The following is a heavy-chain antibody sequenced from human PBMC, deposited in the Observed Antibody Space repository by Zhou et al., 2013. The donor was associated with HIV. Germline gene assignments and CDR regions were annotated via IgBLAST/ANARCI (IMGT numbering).Heavy chain of an antibody. D-gene: IGHD3-16*02. CDR1: GGTFSSSP. Sequence: QVQLVQSGPEVKNPGSSVQVSCQASGGTFSSSPIAWVRQAPGQGLEWMGGIIPSFGKSNYAPKFEDRITITADESTTAVYMELTSLRTDDTAVYYCARGYDYVWGSYRYNVEGRGGNYYYGMDVWGQGDHGHRLL. V-gene: IGHV1-69*12. CDR2: IIPSFGKS. J-gene: IGHJ6*02. CDR3: ARGYDYVWGSYRYNVEGRGGNYYYGMDV.